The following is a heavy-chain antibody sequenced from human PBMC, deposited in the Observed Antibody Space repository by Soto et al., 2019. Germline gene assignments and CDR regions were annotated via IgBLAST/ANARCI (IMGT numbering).Heavy chain of an antibody. CDR2: IYYSGST. J-gene: IGHJ6*02. CDR3: ARQGFGPLHGLVDV. V-gene: IGHV4-59*08. CDR1: GGSISSYY. D-gene: IGHD3-10*01. Sequence: PSETLSLTCTVSGGSISSYYWSWIRQPPGKGLEWIGYIYYSGSTNYNPSLKSQFSLKVTSVTATDTAVYYCARQGFGPLHGLVDVWGQGTTVTVSS.